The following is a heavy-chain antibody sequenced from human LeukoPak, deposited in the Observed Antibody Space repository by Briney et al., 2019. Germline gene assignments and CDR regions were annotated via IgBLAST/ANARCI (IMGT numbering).Heavy chain of an antibody. J-gene: IGHJ4*02. V-gene: IGHV3-66*01. CDR3: ARGEMATIGGYYFDY. D-gene: IGHD5-24*01. CDR1: GFTVSSDY. CDR2: IYSGGST. Sequence: GGSLRLSCAASGFTVSSDYMSWVRQAPGKGLEWVSVIYSGGSTYYAGSVKGRFTISRDNSKNTLYLQMNSLRAEDTAVYYCARGEMATIGGYYFDYWGQGTLVTVSS.